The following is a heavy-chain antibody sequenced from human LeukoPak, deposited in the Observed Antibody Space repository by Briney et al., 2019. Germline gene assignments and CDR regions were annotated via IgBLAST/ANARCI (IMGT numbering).Heavy chain of an antibody. CDR2: IYPGDSDT. J-gene: IGHJ5*02. CDR1: GDSFTSSW. V-gene: IGHV5-51*01. Sequence: GESLKISCKGSGDSFTSSWIGWVRQMPGKGLEWMGIIYPGDSDTRYSPSFQGQVTISADKSINTAYLQWSSLKASDTAMYYCARLHDDSSGYKWFDPWGQGTLVTVSS. CDR3: ARLHDDSSGYKWFDP. D-gene: IGHD3-22*01.